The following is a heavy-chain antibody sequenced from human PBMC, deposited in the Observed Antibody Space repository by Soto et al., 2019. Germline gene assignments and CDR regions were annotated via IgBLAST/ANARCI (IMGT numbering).Heavy chain of an antibody. CDR1: GVTFSSYA. CDR3: ASTLRDYSFHY. Sequence: ASVKVSCKASGVTFSSYAISWVRPAPGQGLEWMGGIIPIFGTANYAQKFQGRVTITADESTSTAYMELSSLRSEDTAVYYCASTLRDYSFHYWGQGTLVTVSS. V-gene: IGHV1-69*13. J-gene: IGHJ4*02. CDR2: IIPIFGTA.